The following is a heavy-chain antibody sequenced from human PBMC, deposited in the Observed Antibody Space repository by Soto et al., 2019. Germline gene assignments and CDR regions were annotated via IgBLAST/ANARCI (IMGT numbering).Heavy chain of an antibody. Sequence: PGGSLRLSCAASGFTFSSYGMHWVRQAPGKGLEWVAVISYDGSNKYYADSVKGRFTISRDNSKNTLYLQMNSLRAEDTAVYYCAKGVGEQLVLFEHTGMDVWGQGTTVTVSS. J-gene: IGHJ6*02. D-gene: IGHD6-6*01. CDR1: GFTFSSYG. V-gene: IGHV3-30*18. CDR3: AKGVGEQLVLFEHTGMDV. CDR2: ISYDGSNK.